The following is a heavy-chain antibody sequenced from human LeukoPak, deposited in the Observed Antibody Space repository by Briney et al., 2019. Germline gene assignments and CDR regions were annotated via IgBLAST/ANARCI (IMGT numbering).Heavy chain of an antibody. CDR2: ISYDGGND. CDR3: TRVGYIDEGIDY. V-gene: IGHV3-30*04. D-gene: IGHD5-24*01. Sequence: GGSLRLSCAASGFAFNTYTIHWVRQAPGKGLEWVAVISYDGGNDYYADSVKGRFTISRDNAKNSLYLQMNSLRAEDTAIYYCTRVGYIDEGIDYWGQGTLVTVSS. J-gene: IGHJ4*02. CDR1: GFAFNTYT.